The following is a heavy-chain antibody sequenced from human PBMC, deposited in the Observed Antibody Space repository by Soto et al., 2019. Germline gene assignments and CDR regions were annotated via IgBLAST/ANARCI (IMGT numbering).Heavy chain of an antibody. CDR2: IYYSGST. J-gene: IGHJ1*01. CDR1: GGSISSYY. Sequence: PSETLSLTCTVSGGSISSYYWSWIRQPPGKGLEWIGYIYYSGSTYYKSSLKSRVTISVDTSKNQFSLKLSSVTAADTAVYYCARGSYYYDRSGYYPYWGQGTLVPVSS. CDR3: ARGSYYYDRSGYYPY. V-gene: IGHV4-59*08. D-gene: IGHD3-22*01.